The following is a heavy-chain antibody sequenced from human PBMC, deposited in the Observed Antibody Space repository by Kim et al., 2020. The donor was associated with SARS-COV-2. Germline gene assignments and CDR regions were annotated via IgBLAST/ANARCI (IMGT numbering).Heavy chain of an antibody. CDR3: ARDATGYSSGWFWFDP. V-gene: IGHV4-59*01. Sequence: SETLSLTCTVSGGSISSYYWSWIRQPPGKGLEWIGYIYYSGSTNYNPSLKSRVTISVDTSKNQFSLKLSSVTAADTAVYYCARDATGYSSGWFWFDPWGQGTLVTVSS. D-gene: IGHD6-19*01. CDR1: GGSISSYY. J-gene: IGHJ5*02. CDR2: IYYSGST.